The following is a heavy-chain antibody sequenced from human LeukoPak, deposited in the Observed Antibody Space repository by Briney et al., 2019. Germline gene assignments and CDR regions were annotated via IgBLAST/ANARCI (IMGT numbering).Heavy chain of an antibody. V-gene: IGHV4-30-2*01. J-gene: IGHJ4*02. CDR2: IYHSGST. CDR1: GGSISSGDYS. D-gene: IGHD2-2*01. Sequence: SETLSLTCTVSGGSISSGDYSWSWIRQPPGKGLEWIGYIYHSGSTYYNPSLKSRVTISVDRSKNQFSLKLSSVTAADTAVYYCARARGPAAIDYWGQGTLVTVSS. CDR3: ARARGPAAIDY.